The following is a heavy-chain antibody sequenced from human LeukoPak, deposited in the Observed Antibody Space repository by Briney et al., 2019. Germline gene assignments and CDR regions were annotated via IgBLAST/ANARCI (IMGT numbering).Heavy chain of an antibody. D-gene: IGHD3-16*02. Sequence: GGSLRVSCAASGFRFSNSWMSWVRQAPGKGLEWVANIKEDGSETRYVDSVKGRFTMSRDNAKNSLYLQMNSLRGEDTAVYYCVRDYLWGNYRSFDFWGQGTLVTVSS. CDR2: IKEDGSET. CDR3: VRDYLWGNYRSFDF. J-gene: IGHJ4*02. CDR1: GFRFSNSW. V-gene: IGHV3-7*01.